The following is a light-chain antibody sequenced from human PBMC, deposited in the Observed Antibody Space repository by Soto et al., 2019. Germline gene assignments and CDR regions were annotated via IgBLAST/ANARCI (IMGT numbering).Light chain of an antibody. Sequence: DIPMTQSPSSLSASVGDRVVLTCQASQDITSYLNWYQQKPGKAPKLLIYDASNLQTGVSSRFSGSGTGTEFTFTISSLQPEDVATYYCQQFDEFPLTFGQGTKVEVK. CDR3: QQFDEFPLT. V-gene: IGKV1-33*01. J-gene: IGKJ1*01. CDR1: QDITSY. CDR2: DAS.